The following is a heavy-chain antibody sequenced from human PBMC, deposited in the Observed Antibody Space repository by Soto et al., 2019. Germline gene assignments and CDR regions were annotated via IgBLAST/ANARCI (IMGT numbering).Heavy chain of an antibody. CDR1: GDTFSSYA. CDR2: IITVLGTT. V-gene: IGHV1-69*08. J-gene: IGHJ6*02. CDR3: ARRRYCGYDCYHKHYYGMDV. D-gene: IGHD2-21*01. Sequence: QVQLVQSGAELKKTGSSVTVSCRASGDTFSSYAVNWVRQAPGRGLEWMGRIITVLGTTDYAQNFKGRVTITAEKSTKTVYMELSSLRSDDTAVYYCARRRYCGYDCYHKHYYGMDVWGQGTTVTFAS.